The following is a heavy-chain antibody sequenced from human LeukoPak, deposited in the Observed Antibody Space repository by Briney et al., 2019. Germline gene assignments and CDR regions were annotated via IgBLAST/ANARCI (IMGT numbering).Heavy chain of an antibody. CDR1: GFTFSSYE. CDR3: ARDLSRGKSGWYDY. J-gene: IGHJ4*02. CDR2: ISSSGSAL. Sequence: PGGSLRLSCAASGFTFSSYEMNWVRQTPGKGLEWVSYISSSGSALYYADSVKGRFTVSRDNAKNSLYLQMNSLRAKDTAMYYCARDLSRGKSGWYDYWGQGTLVTVSS. D-gene: IGHD6-19*01. V-gene: IGHV3-48*03.